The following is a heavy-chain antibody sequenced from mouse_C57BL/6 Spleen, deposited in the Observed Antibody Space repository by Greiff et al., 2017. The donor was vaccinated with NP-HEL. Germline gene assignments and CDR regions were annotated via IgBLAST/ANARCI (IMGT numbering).Heavy chain of an antibody. CDR3: ARERLLLFYYAMDY. V-gene: IGHV1-72*01. CDR2: IDPNSGGT. D-gene: IGHD2-3*01. CDR1: GYTFTSYW. Sequence: VQLQQSGAELVKPGASVKLSCKASGYTFTSYWMHWVKQRPGRGLEWIGRIDPNSGGTKYNEKFKSKATLTVDKPSSTAYMQLSSLTSEDSAVYYCARERLLLFYYAMDYWGQGTSVTVSS. J-gene: IGHJ4*01.